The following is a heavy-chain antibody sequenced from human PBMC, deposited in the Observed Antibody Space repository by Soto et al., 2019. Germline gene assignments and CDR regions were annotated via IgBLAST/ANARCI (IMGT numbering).Heavy chain of an antibody. CDR3: SRDLWFGEYPYYFDY. CDR1: GYTFTDYT. D-gene: IGHD3-10*01. Sequence: QVRLVQSGAEVKKPGASVRISCKASGYTFTDYTLHWVRQAPGQGLEWMGCLDPGNGDSKFSQKFEGRVTFTRQTSATTAYMDLSRLRSEDTAVYFCSRDLWFGEYPYYFDYWGQGTLITVSS. J-gene: IGHJ4*02. V-gene: IGHV1-3*01. CDR2: LDPGNGDS.